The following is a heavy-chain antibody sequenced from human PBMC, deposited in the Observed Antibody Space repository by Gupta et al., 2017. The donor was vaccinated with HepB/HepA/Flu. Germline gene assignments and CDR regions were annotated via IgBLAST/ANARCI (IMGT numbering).Heavy chain of an antibody. V-gene: IGHV3-7*01. CDR2: INEEGSEK. D-gene: IGHD3-10*01. CDR3: MGGYKVDS. CDR1: EFTFRNYW. J-gene: IGHJ4*02. Sequence: EVQLVESGGGLVQPGGSLRLSCVASEFTFRNYWMGWVRQAPGKGLEWLAKINEEGSEKNYVASVRGRFTISRDNAKNSLYLQMNSLRVEDTAVYQCMGGYKVDSWGQGTVVTVAS.